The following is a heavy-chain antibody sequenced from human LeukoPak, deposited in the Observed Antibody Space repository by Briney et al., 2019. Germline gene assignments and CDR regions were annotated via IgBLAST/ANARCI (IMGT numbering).Heavy chain of an antibody. Sequence: GGSLRLSCAASGFTFSTYGMSWVRQAPGKGLEWVSAIGGSGGGTYYADSVRGRFTISRDNSKNTMYLQMNSLRAEDTAVYYCAQDRAWIEFYFWGQGTLVTVSS. J-gene: IGHJ4*02. V-gene: IGHV3-23*01. D-gene: IGHD5-12*01. CDR1: GFTFSTYG. CDR2: IGGSGGGT. CDR3: AQDRAWIEFYF.